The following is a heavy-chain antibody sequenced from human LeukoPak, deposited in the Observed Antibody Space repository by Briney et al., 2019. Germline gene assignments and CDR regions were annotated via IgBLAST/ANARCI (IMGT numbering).Heavy chain of an antibody. CDR3: ARGRPLAATDY. CDR1: GYTFTSYD. Sequence: ASVKVSCKASGYTFTSYDINWVRQATGQGLEWMGWMNPNSGNTGYAQKSRGRVTMTRNTSISTAYMELSSLRSEDTAVYYCARGRPLAATDYWGQGTLVTVSS. V-gene: IGHV1-8*01. CDR2: MNPNSGNT. D-gene: IGHD6-13*01. J-gene: IGHJ4*02.